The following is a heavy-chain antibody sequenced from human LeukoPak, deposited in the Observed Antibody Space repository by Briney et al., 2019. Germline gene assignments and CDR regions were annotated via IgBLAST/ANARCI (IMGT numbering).Heavy chain of an antibody. Sequence: PGGSLRLSCAASGFTFSSYAMSWVRQAPGKGLEWVSAISGSGGSTYYADSVKGRITISRDNAKNSLYLQMNSLSDEDTAVYYCARERTGYYGMDVWGQGTTVTVSS. D-gene: IGHD1-14*01. CDR3: ARERTGYYGMDV. CDR2: ISGSGGST. V-gene: IGHV3-23*01. CDR1: GFTFSSYA. J-gene: IGHJ6*02.